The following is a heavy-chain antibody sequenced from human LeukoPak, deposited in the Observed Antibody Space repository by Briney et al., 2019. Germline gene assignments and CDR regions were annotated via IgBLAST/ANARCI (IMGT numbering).Heavy chain of an antibody. J-gene: IGHJ5*02. CDR3: AREGWHGQGGSWFDP. V-gene: IGHV3-7*05. D-gene: IGHD2-15*01. Sequence: PGGSLRLSCAASGFTFSRYWMTWARQAPGKGLEWVANIKQDGSDKYYVDSVKGRFTISRDNAKNSLYLQMNSLRAEDTAVYYCAREGWHGQGGSWFDPWGQGALVTVSS. CDR2: IKQDGSDK. CDR1: GFTFSRYW.